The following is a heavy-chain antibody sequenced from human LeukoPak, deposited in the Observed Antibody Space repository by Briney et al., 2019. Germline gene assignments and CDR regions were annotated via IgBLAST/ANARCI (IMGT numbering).Heavy chain of an antibody. Sequence: GGSLRLSCAASGFTFDDYAMHWVRQAPGKGLEWVSGISWNSGSIGYADSVKGRFTISRDNAKNSLYLQMNSLRAEDTALYYCAKDEGFDTWGQGTLVTVSS. CDR2: ISWNSGSI. V-gene: IGHV3-9*01. CDR3: AKDEGFDT. CDR1: GFTFDDYA. J-gene: IGHJ5*02.